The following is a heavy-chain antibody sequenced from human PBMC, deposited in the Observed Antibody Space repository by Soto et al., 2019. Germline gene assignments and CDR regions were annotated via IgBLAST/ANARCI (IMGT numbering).Heavy chain of an antibody. CDR3: ARDEQIGAFDI. V-gene: IGHV4-30-2*01. Sequence: SETLSLTCAVSGGSISSGGYSWSWIRQPPGKGLEWIGYIYHSGSTYYNPSLKSRVTISVDRSKNQFSLKLSSVTAADTAVYYCARDEQIGAFDIWGQGTMVTVSS. J-gene: IGHJ3*02. CDR2: IYHSGST. CDR1: GGSISSGGYS.